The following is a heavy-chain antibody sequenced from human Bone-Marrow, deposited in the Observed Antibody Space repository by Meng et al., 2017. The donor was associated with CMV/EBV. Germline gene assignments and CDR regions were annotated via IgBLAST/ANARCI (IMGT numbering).Heavy chain of an antibody. D-gene: IGHD4-17*01. CDR2: INDRRST. CDR3: ARVLGTVTTNWFDP. V-gene: IGHV4-34*01. Sequence: AVETISFSGYYWAWLRQPPGKGLEWIGKINDRRSTNYDPSLKSRVTMSIDTAKAHFSLKLTSVTAADTAVYYCARVLGTVTTNWFDPWGQGTLVTVSS. CDR1: TISFSGYY. J-gene: IGHJ5*02.